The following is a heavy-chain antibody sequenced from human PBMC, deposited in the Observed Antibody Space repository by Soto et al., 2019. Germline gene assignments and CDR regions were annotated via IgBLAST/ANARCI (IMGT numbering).Heavy chain of an antibody. V-gene: IGHV1-18*01. J-gene: IGHJ4*02. D-gene: IGHD3-16*01. CDR1: GYGFTTYG. Sequence: QVHLVQSGAEVKKPGASVKVSCKGSGYGFTTYGITWVRQAPGQGLEWMAWISAHNGNTNYAQKLQGRVTMTTDTSTNTAYMELRSLRSDDTAVYYCARDWFGIDYWGQGTLVTVSS. CDR3: ARDWFGIDY. CDR2: ISAHNGNT.